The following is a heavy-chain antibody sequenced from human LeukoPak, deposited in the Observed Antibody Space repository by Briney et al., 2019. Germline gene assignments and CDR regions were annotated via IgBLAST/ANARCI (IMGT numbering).Heavy chain of an antibody. D-gene: IGHD3-16*01. Sequence: TSETLSLTCTVSGGSISSYYWSWIRQPPGKGLEWIGYIYYSGSTNYNPSLKSRVTISVDTSKNQFSLKLSSVTAADTAVYYCATGGGGTDYGMDVWGQGTTVTVSS. CDR2: IYYSGST. J-gene: IGHJ6*02. CDR1: GGSISSYY. V-gene: IGHV4-59*01. CDR3: ATGGGGTDYGMDV.